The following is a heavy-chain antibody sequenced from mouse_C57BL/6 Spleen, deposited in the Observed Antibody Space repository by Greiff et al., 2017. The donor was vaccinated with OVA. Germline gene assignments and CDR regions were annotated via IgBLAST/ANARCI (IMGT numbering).Heavy chain of an antibody. J-gene: IGHJ4*01. CDR2: IYPGDGDT. CDR1: GYAFSSYW. D-gene: IGHD1-1*01. CDR3: AIYVMSAMDY. Sequence: QVHVKQSGAELVKPGASVKISCKASGYAFSSYWMNWVKQRPGKGLEWIGQIYPGDGDTNYNGKFKGKATLTADKSSSTAYMQLSSLTSEDSAVYFCAIYVMSAMDYWGQGTSVTVSS. V-gene: IGHV1-80*01.